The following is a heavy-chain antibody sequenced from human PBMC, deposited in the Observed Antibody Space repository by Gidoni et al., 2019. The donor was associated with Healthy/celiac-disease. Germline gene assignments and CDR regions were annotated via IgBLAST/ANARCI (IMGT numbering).Heavy chain of an antibody. V-gene: IGHV3-23*01. CDR1: GFTFSSYA. Sequence: EVQLLEFVGGLVQPVGSLRLAGAASGFTFSSYALSWVRQVAGKGMEWVSAISGSGGSTYYADSVKGRFTISRDNSKNTLYLQMNSLRAEDTAVYYCAKETDAFDIWGQGTMVTVSS. CDR2: ISGSGGST. J-gene: IGHJ3*02. CDR3: AKETDAFDI.